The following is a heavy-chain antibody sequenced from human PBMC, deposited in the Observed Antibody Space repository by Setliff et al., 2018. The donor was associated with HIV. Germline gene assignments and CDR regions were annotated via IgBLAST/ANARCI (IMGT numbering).Heavy chain of an antibody. CDR2: IYYTGTT. CDR3: SRYYFGSASRNFYQFIDV. J-gene: IGHJ6*03. Sequence: SETLSLTCTVSGGSISGDYWSWIRQPPGKGLEWIGYIYYTGTTNYNPSLKSRVAISVDTSKNQFSLRLTSVTAADTAVYYCSRYYFGSASRNFYQFIDVWGKGTTVTVSS. CDR1: GGSISGDY. D-gene: IGHD3-10*01. V-gene: IGHV4-59*08.